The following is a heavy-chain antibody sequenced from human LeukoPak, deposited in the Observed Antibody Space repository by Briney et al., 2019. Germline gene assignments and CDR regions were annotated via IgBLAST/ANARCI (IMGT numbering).Heavy chain of an antibody. Sequence: GGSLRLSCAASGFTFSSYAMHWVRQAPGKGLEYVSAISSNGGSTYYANSVKGGFTISRDNSKNTLYLQMGSLRAEDMAVYYCARGSAPNYDFWSGYYREDYFDYWGQGTLVTVSS. CDR1: GFTFSSYA. V-gene: IGHV3-64*01. J-gene: IGHJ4*02. CDR2: ISSNGGST. CDR3: ARGSAPNYDFWSGYYREDYFDY. D-gene: IGHD3-3*01.